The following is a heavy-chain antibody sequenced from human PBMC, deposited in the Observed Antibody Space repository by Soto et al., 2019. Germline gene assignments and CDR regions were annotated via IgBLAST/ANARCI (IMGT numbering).Heavy chain of an antibody. CDR2: ISYDGSNK. V-gene: IGHV3-30*03. CDR1: GFTFSSYG. CDR3: LPDWFDP. Sequence: GGSLRLSCAASGFTFSSYGMHWVRQAPGKGLEWVAVISYDGSNKYYADSVKGRFTISRDNSKNTLYLQMNSLRAEDTAVYYCLPDWFDPWGQGTLVTVSS. J-gene: IGHJ5*02.